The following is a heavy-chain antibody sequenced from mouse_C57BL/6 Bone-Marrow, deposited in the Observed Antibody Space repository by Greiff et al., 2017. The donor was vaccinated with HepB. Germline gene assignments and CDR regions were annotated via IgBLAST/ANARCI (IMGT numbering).Heavy chain of an antibody. V-gene: IGHV5-4*01. J-gene: IGHJ4*01. Sequence: EVKVVESGGGLVKPGGSLKLSCAASGFTFSSYAMSWVRQTPEKRLEWVATISDGGSYTYYPDNVKGRFTISRDNAKNNLYLQMSHLKSEDTAMYYCARDRNGYDDYAMDYWGQGTSVTVSS. D-gene: IGHD2-2*01. CDR1: GFTFSSYA. CDR2: ISDGGSYT. CDR3: ARDRNGYDDYAMDY.